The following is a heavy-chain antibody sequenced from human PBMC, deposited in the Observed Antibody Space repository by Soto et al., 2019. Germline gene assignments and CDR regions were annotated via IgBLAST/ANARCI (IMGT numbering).Heavy chain of an antibody. J-gene: IGHJ6*03. CDR2: FYYTGRT. D-gene: IGHD6-6*01. V-gene: IGHV4-59*08. CDR3: ARILAAPPHYYYYYMDA. Sequence: QVQLEESGPGLVKSSETLSLTCTVSGGSISSFHWSWIRQPPGKDMQLIGFFYYTGRTGYNASLMRRVRISGELSKNRFYLRLSSVTAADTAVYYCARILAAPPHYYYYYMDAWGKGTTVTVSS. CDR1: GGSISSFH.